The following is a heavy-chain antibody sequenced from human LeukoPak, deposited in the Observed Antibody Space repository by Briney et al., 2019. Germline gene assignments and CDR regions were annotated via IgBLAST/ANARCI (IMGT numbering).Heavy chain of an antibody. CDR2: IYYSGST. J-gene: IGHJ4*02. CDR3: ARLNYYGFDY. CDR1: GGSISSSPYY. Sequence: SETLSLTCTVSGGSISSSPYYWGWIRQPPGKGLEWIATIYYSGSTYYNASLKSRITIAVDTSKSQFSLKLSSVTAADTAVYYCARLNYYGFDYWGQGTLVTFSS. D-gene: IGHD1-26*01. V-gene: IGHV4-39*01.